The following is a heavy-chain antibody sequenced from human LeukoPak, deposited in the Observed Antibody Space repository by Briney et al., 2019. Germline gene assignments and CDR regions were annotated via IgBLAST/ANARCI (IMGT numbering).Heavy chain of an antibody. J-gene: IGHJ4*02. CDR1: GSTFGSYD. V-gene: IGHV3-33*01. CDR2: IWYDGSNK. CDR3: ARHKDRTFDY. D-gene: IGHD1-14*01. Sequence: PGGSPTLSCAASGSTFGSYDMHWVRQAPGKGLEWVAVIWYDGSNKYYADSVKGRFTISRDISKNTLYLQMNSLRAEDTAVYYCARHKDRTFDYWAQGTLVTVSS.